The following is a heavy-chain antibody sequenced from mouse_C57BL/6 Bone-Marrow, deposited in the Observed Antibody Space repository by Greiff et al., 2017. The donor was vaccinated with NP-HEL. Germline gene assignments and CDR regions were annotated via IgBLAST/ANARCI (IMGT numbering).Heavy chain of an antibody. CDR2: INPNNGGT. CDR1: GYTFTDYY. D-gene: IGHD1-1*01. J-gene: IGHJ2*01. V-gene: IGHV1-26*01. Sequence: VQLQQSGPELVKPGASVKISCKASGYTFTDYYMNWVKQSHGKSLEWIGDINPNNGGTSYNQKFKGKATLTVDKSSSTAYMELRSLTSEDSAVYYCARPYYYGSIGDYWGQGTTLTVSS. CDR3: ARPYYYGSIGDY.